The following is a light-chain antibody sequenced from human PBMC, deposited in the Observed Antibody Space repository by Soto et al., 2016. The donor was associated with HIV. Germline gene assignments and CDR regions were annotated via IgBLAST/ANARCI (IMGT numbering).Light chain of an antibody. CDR3: QQANNFPWT. CDR2: AAS. Sequence: DIQMTQSPSSLSASVGDRVTITCRASQSISIYLNWYQQKPGKAPNLLIYAASTLQSGVPSRFSGSGSGTDFTLTISSLQPEDFATYYCQQANNFPWTFGQGTKVEIK. V-gene: IGKV1-39*01. CDR1: QSISIY. J-gene: IGKJ1*01.